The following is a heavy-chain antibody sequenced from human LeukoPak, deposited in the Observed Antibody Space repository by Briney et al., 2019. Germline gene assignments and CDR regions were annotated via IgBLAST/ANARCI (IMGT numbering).Heavy chain of an antibody. CDR1: GGSISSYY. V-gene: IGHV4-4*07. D-gene: IGHD6-6*01. Sequence: SETLSLTCTVSGGSISSYYWGWIRQPAGKGLEWIGRIYTSGSTNYNPSLKGRVTMSVDTSKNQFSLKLSSVAAADTAVYYCARDKADKLEYYFDYWGQGTLVTVSS. J-gene: IGHJ4*02. CDR3: ARDKADKLEYYFDY. CDR2: IYTSGST.